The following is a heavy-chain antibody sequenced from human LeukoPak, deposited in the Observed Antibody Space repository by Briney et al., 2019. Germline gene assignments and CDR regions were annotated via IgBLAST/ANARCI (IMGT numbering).Heavy chain of an antibody. D-gene: IGHD4-17*01. CDR1: GYTFTSYG. Sequence: GASVKVSCKASGYTFTSYGISWVRQAPGQGLEWMGGIIPKFKTSKFAQKFQGRVAITAGESTSTAYMELSSLRSEDTAVYYCARGGYGDYGRNWFDPWGQGTLVTVSS. V-gene: IGHV1-69*13. CDR3: ARGGYGDYGRNWFDP. CDR2: IIPKFKTS. J-gene: IGHJ5*02.